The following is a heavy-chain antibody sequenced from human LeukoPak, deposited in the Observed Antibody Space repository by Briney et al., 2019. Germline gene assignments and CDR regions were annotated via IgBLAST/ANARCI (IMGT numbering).Heavy chain of an antibody. CDR3: ARARVVHYNFRSGLHWYFDV. J-gene: IGHJ2*01. D-gene: IGHD3-3*01. CDR2: ISHSGNT. Sequence: PSETLSLTCAVSGVSISSDYNWAVIRQSPEEGLAWFGTISHSGNTYYNSALKRRIAVSVDTSRNHFSLNLSSLTAADTAVYHCARARVVHYNFRSGLHWYFDVWGRGTLVTVSS. V-gene: IGHV4-38-2*01. CDR1: GVSISSDYN.